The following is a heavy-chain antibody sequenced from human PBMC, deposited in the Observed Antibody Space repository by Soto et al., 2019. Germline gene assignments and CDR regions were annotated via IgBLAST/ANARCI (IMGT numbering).Heavy chain of an antibody. Sequence: QLQLQESGPGLVKPSETLSLTCTVSGGSISSSSYYWGWIRQPPGKGLEWIGSIYYSGSTYYNPSLKSRVTLSVDTSKNQFSLKLSSVTAADTAVYYCARLGDIVVVVAATPPYYFDYWGQGTLVTVSS. J-gene: IGHJ4*02. CDR2: IYYSGST. CDR1: GGSISSSSYY. D-gene: IGHD2-15*01. CDR3: ARLGDIVVVVAATPPYYFDY. V-gene: IGHV4-39*01.